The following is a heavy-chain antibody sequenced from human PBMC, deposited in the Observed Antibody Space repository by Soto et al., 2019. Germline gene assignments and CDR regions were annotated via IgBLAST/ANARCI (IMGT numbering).Heavy chain of an antibody. CDR2: IYPGDSDT. D-gene: IGHD3-16*02. CDR3: ARAPLGYDYVWGSYRPHWYFDL. V-gene: IGHV5-51*01. CDR1: GYSFTSYW. J-gene: IGHJ2*01. Sequence: GESLKISCKGSGYSFTSYWIGWVRQMPGKGLEWMGIIYPGDSDTRYSPSFQGQVTISADKSISTAYLQWSSLKASDTAMYYCARAPLGYDYVWGSYRPHWYFDLWGRGTLVTVSS.